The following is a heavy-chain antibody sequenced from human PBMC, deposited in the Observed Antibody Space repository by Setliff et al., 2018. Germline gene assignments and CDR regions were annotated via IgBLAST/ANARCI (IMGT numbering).Heavy chain of an antibody. D-gene: IGHD3-22*01. Sequence: SETLSLTCTVSGVSIRGFYWTWIRQSPKRGLEWLGYAFHTGKTDYNPSLMSRVIISIDMSRKQFSLKLSSVTAADTAMYYCARGSYYDSSGYSPDFFDYWGQGTLVTVSS. J-gene: IGHJ4*02. V-gene: IGHV4-59*01. CDR1: GVSIRGFY. CDR2: AFHTGKT. CDR3: ARGSYYDSSGYSPDFFDY.